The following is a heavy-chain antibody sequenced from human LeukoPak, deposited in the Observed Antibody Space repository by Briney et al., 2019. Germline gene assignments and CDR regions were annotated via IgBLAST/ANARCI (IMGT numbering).Heavy chain of an antibody. CDR1: GFTFSTYA. CDR3: AKGFSSGYYNPFDY. D-gene: IGHD3-22*01. Sequence: GGSLRLSCAASGFTFSTYAMSWVRQAPGKGLEWVSGISGSGGSTYYADSVKGRFTISRDNSKNTLYLQMNSLRAEDTAVYYCAKGFSSGYYNPFDYWGQGTLVTVSS. V-gene: IGHV3-23*01. CDR2: ISGSGGST. J-gene: IGHJ4*02.